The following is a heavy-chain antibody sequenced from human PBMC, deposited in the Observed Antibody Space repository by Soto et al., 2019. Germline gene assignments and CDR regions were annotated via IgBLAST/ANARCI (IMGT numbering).Heavy chain of an antibody. CDR3: ARDRQAYYYYYGMDV. Sequence: EVQLVESGGGLVQPGGSLRLSCAASGFTVSSNYMSWVRQAPGKGLEWVSVIYSGGSTYYADSVKGRFTISRDNSKNTLYLQINSLRAEDTAVYYCARDRQAYYYYYGMDVWGKGTTVTVSS. CDR2: IYSGGST. V-gene: IGHV3-66*01. J-gene: IGHJ6*04. CDR1: GFTVSSNY.